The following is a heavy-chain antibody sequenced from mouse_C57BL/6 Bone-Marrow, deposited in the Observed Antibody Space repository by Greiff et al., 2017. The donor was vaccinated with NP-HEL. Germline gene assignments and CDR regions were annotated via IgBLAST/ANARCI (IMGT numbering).Heavy chain of an antibody. Sequence: EVQVVESGGDLVKPGGSLKLSCAASGFTFSSYGMSWVRQTPDKRLEWVATISSGGSYTYYPDSVKGRFPISRDNAKNTLYLQMSSLKSEDTAMYYGARHLVWFAYWGQGTLVTVSA. CDR1: GFTFSSYG. CDR3: ARHLVWFAY. J-gene: IGHJ3*01. V-gene: IGHV5-6*01. CDR2: ISSGGSYT.